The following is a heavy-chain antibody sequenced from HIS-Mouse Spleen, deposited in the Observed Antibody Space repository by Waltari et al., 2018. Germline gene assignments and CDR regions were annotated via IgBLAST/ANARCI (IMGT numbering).Heavy chain of an antibody. Sequence: QLQLQESGPGLVKPSETLSLTCTVSGCSISSSSYYWGWIRQPPGKGLEWVGSIYYSGSTNNNPSLKSGVTISVDTSKNQCSLKLSSVTAADTAVYYCAREIPYSSSWYDWYFDLWGRGTLVTVSS. CDR2: IYYSGST. CDR3: AREIPYSSSWYDWYFDL. D-gene: IGHD6-13*01. CDR1: GCSISSSSYY. J-gene: IGHJ2*01. V-gene: IGHV4-39*07.